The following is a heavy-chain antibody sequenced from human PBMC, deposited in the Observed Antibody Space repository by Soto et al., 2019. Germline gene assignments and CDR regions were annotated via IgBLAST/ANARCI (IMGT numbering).Heavy chain of an antibody. V-gene: IGHV1-8*01. J-gene: IGHJ3*02. CDR3: ARGKYYDFWSGYYDAFDI. D-gene: IGHD3-3*01. Sequence: ASVKVSCKASGYTFTSYDINWVRQATGQGLEWMGWVNPNSGNTGYAQKFQGRVTMTRNTSISTAYMELSSLRSEDTAVYYCARGKYYDFWSGYYDAFDIWGQGTMVTVSS. CDR2: VNPNSGNT. CDR1: GYTFTSYD.